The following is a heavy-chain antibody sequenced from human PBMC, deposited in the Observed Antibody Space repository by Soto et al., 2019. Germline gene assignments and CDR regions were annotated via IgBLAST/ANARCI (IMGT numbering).Heavy chain of an antibody. D-gene: IGHD3-22*01. CDR3: VRATYFSDSSGYTRCFDY. J-gene: IGHJ4*02. Sequence: PGGSLRLSCAASGFTFSSSAMSWVRQAPGRGLEWVSTISGSNGDSTYYADSVKGRFTISRDNSKNTLYLQMNSLRAEDTAVYYCVRATYFSDSSGYTRCFDYWGQGTLVTVSS. CDR1: GFTFSSSA. V-gene: IGHV3-23*01. CDR2: ISGSNGDST.